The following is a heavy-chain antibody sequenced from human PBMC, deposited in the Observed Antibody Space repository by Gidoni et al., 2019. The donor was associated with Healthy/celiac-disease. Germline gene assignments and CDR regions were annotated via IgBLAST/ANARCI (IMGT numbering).Heavy chain of an antibody. CDR2: IWYDGSNK. J-gene: IGHJ3*02. CDR1: GFNSSSYG. D-gene: IGHD2-8*01. V-gene: IGHV3-33*01. CDR3: ARGRPYFPDHDAFDI. Sequence: QVQPVASGGGVVQPGRSLSLPCAASGFNSSSYGLHGVRQAHGQGRDWVRQGTGKGMEWVAVIWYDGSNKYYADSVKGRFTISRDNSKNTLYLQMNSLRAEDTAVYYCARGRPYFPDHDAFDIWGQGTMVTVSS.